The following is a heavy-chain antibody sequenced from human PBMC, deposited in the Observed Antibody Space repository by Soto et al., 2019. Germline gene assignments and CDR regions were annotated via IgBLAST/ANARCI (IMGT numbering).Heavy chain of an antibody. CDR1: GYTFTSYD. CDR2: MNPNSGNT. V-gene: IGHV1-8*01. D-gene: IGHD2-15*01. Sequence: ASVKVSCKASGYTFTSYDINWVRQATGQGLEWMGWMNPNSGNTGYAQKLQGRVTMTRNTSISTAYMELSSLRSEDTAVYYCARAVYSYGVDIWGQGTMVTVSS. CDR3: ARAVYSYGVDI. J-gene: IGHJ3*02.